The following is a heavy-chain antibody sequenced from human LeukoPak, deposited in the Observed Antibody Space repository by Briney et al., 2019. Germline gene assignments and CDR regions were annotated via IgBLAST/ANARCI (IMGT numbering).Heavy chain of an antibody. V-gene: IGHV1-69*06. J-gene: IGHJ3*02. CDR3: ARKGTLSDAFDI. CDR2: IIPLFSTP. Sequence: ASVEVSCKASGGLFSSDVFSWVRQDPGRGLEWVGGIIPLFSTPTYAQKSLGRVTITADKSTSTAYMELSSLRSEDTAVYYCARKGTLSDAFDIWGQGTMVTVSS. D-gene: IGHD2/OR15-2a*01. CDR1: GGLFSSDV.